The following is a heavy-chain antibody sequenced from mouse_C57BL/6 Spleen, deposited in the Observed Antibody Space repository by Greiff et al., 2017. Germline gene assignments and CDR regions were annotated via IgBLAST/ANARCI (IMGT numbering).Heavy chain of an antibody. Sequence: QVQLQQSGAELVRPGASVKLSCKASGYTFTDYYINWVKQRPGQGLEWIARIYPGSGNTYYNEKFKGKATLTAEKSSSTAYMQLSSLTSEDSAVYFCARWLLPFFDYWGQGTTLTVSS. CDR3: ARWLLPFFDY. CDR1: GYTFTDYY. V-gene: IGHV1-76*01. D-gene: IGHD2-3*01. CDR2: IYPGSGNT. J-gene: IGHJ2*01.